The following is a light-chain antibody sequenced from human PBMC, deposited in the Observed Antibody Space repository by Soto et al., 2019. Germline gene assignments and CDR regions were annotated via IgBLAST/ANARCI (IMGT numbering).Light chain of an antibody. CDR3: QSYGDNNQV. J-gene: IGLJ3*02. V-gene: IGLV6-57*02. Sequence: NFMLTQPHSVSESPGKTVTISCTGSSGSIASNYVQWFQQRPGSAPTTVIYEDNKRPSGVPDRFSGSIDSSSNSASLTISGLKTEDKADYYCQSYGDNNQVFGGGTQLTVL. CDR2: EDN. CDR1: SGSIASNY.